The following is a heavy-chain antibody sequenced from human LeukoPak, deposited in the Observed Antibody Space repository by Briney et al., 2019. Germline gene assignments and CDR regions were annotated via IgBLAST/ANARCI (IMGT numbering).Heavy chain of an antibody. CDR3: ASQTRNYYDSSGYYSGAFDI. J-gene: IGHJ3*02. D-gene: IGHD3-22*01. CDR2: FDPEDGET. CDR1: GYTLTELS. Sequence: ASVKVSCKVSGYTLTELSMHWVRQAPGKGLEWMGGFDPEDGETIYAQKFQGRVTMTEDTPTDTAYMELSSLRSEDTAVYYCASQTRNYYDSSGYYSGAFDIWGQGTMVTVSS. V-gene: IGHV1-24*01.